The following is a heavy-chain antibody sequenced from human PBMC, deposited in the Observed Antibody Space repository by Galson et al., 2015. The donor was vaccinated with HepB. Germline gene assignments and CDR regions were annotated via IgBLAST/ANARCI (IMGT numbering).Heavy chain of an antibody. CDR2: ISWNSGSI. D-gene: IGHD2-15*01. CDR3: AKDAGISYCSGGFCPFDY. CDR1: GFIFDDYA. V-gene: IGHV3-9*01. Sequence: SLRLSCAASGFIFDDYAMHWVRQAPGKGLEWVSGISWNSGSIAYADSVKGRFTISRDNAKNSLYLQMDSLRTEDTALYYCAKDAGISYCSGGFCPFDYWGQGTLVTVSS. J-gene: IGHJ4*02.